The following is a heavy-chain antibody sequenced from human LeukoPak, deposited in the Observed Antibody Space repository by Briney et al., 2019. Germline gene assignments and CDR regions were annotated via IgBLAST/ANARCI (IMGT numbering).Heavy chain of an antibody. V-gene: IGHV4-4*02. CDR3: ASAGHDGIGYKVC. CDR2: IYHSGSA. J-gene: IGHJ4*02. D-gene: IGHD3-22*01. CDR1: VGSISSSNW. Sequence: SETLSLTCAVSVGSISSSNWWSWVRQPPGKGLEWIGEIYHSGSANYNPSLKSRVTISVDKSKNQFSLRLSSVPAADTAVYYCASAGHDGIGYKVCWGQGTLVTVSS.